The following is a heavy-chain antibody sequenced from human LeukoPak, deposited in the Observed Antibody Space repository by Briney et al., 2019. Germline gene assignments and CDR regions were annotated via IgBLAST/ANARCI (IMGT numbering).Heavy chain of an antibody. D-gene: IGHD6-6*01. CDR3: ARDSEYSSSSVFDF. CDR1: GFTFSSYS. Sequence: PGRSLRLSCAASGFTFSSYSMNWVRQAPGKGLEWVSYINSRSTTINYADSVKGRFTISRDNGKSSLYLQMNSLRAEDTAVYYCARDSEYSSSSVFDFWGQGALVTVSS. CDR2: INSRSTTI. V-gene: IGHV3-48*01. J-gene: IGHJ4*02.